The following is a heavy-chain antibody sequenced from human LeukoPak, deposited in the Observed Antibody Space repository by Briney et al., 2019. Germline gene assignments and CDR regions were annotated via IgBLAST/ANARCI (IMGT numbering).Heavy chain of an antibody. CDR2: INPNSGGT. CDR1: GYTFTGYY. V-gene: IGHV1-2*02. J-gene: IGHJ4*02. Sequence: ASVKVSCKASGYTFTGYYMHWVRQAPGQGLEWMGWINPNSGGTNYAQKFQGRVTMTRETSISTAYMELSRLRSDDTAVYYCARDRVTMVRGVISYFDYWGQGTLVTVSS. CDR3: ARDRVTMVRGVISYFDY. D-gene: IGHD3-10*01.